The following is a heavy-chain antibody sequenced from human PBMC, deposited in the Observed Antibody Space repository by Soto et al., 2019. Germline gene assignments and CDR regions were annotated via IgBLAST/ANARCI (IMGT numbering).Heavy chain of an antibody. V-gene: IGHV3-23*01. D-gene: IGHD5-12*01. J-gene: IGHJ6*02. CDR1: GFTFGNYA. Sequence: GESLKISCTASGFTFGNYAVTWVRQTPGKGLEWVSSIITNGGVTYYADSVKGRFSVSRDNSKNVSWLQMNSLRVDDTAIYYCGKGFSGYINMEVWGQGTTVTVSS. CDR3: GKGFSGYINMEV. CDR2: IITNGGVT.